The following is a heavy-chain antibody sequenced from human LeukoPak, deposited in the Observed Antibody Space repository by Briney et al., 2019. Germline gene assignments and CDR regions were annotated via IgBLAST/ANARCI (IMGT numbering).Heavy chain of an antibody. V-gene: IGHV5-51*01. D-gene: IGHD4-23*01. CDR1: GYSITSYW. CDR2: IYPGDSKT. Sequence: GESLKISCKASGYSITSYWIGWVRHLAGKGLEWMGIIYPGDSKTRYNPSFQRHVTISANNNISTSYLQWSNRKDSDTPTYYCWRRTYGGPPSTSYYYMDVWGKGTTVTVSS. J-gene: IGHJ6*03. CDR3: WRRTYGGPPSTSYYYMDV.